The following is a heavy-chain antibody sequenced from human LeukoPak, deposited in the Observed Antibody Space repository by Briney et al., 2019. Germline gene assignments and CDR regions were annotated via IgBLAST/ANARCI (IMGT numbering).Heavy chain of an antibody. CDR3: ARAAGSSWYVDAFDI. Sequence: PGGSLRLSCAASGFTVSSNYMSWVRQAPGKGLEWVSVIYSGGSTYYADSVKGRFTISRDNSKNTLYLQMNSLRAEDTAVYYCARAAGSSWYVDAFDIWGQGTMVTVSS. CDR1: GFTVSSNY. J-gene: IGHJ3*02. D-gene: IGHD6-13*01. CDR2: IYSGGST. V-gene: IGHV3-53*01.